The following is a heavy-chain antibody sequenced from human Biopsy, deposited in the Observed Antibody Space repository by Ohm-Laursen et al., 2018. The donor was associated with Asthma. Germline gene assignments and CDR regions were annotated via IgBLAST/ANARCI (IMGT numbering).Heavy chain of an antibody. V-gene: IGHV3-7*01. CDR3: ARDGRWFDP. CDR1: GFSFSSYW. CDR2: IKQDGSKK. J-gene: IGHJ5*02. Sequence: SLRLSCTASGFSFSSYWMSWVRQAPGKGLEWVANIKQDGSKKYYVDSVKGRFSTSRDNAKDSLYLQMNSLRVEDTAVYYCARDGRWFDPWGQGTLVTVSS.